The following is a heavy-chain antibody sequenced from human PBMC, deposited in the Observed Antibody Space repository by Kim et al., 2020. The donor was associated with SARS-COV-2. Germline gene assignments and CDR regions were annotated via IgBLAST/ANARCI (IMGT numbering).Heavy chain of an antibody. CDR1: GFTFRSYA. J-gene: IGHJ4*02. V-gene: IGHV3-30-3*01. Sequence: GGSLRLSCAASGFTFRSYAMHWVRQAPGKGLEWVAVISYDGSNKYYADSVKGRFTISRDNSKNTLYLQMNSLRAEDTAVYYCAREGYSNEYYFDYWGQGNLVTVSS. D-gene: IGHD5-18*01. CDR3: AREGYSNEYYFDY. CDR2: ISYDGSNK.